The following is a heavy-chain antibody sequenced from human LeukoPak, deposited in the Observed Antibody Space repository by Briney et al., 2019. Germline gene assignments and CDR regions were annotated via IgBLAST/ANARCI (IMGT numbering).Heavy chain of an antibody. CDR1: GGSISSGSYS. V-gene: IGHV4-61*02. CDR3: ARDPPTRYYYMDV. Sequence: PSETLSLTCTVSGGSISSGSYSWSWIRQPAGKGLEWIGLIYTGGTTNYNPSLKSRVTISVDTSKNQLSLKLTSVTAADTAVYYCARDPPTRYYYMDVWGKGTTVTISS. CDR2: IYTGGTT. D-gene: IGHD4-11*01. J-gene: IGHJ6*03.